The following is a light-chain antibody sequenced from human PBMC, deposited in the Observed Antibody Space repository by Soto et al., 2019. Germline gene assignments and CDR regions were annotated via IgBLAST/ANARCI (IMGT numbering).Light chain of an antibody. J-gene: IGKJ3*01. CDR2: GAS. Sequence: EIVLTQSPGTLSLSPGERATLSCRASQSVRSSYLAWYQQKPGQAPRHLIYGASSRATGIPDRFSGSGSGTDFTLTISRLEPEDFAVYYCQQYGSSLFTFGPGTKVDIK. V-gene: IGKV3-20*01. CDR3: QQYGSSLFT. CDR1: QSVRSSY.